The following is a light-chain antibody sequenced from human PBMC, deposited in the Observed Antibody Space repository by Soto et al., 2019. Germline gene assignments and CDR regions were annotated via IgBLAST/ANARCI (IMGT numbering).Light chain of an antibody. J-gene: IGKJ5*01. V-gene: IGKV1-5*03. CDR2: KAS. CDR3: QQYNNWPPIT. Sequence: DIQMTQSPSSLSASVGDRFTITCRASQSIGTNLNWYQQRPGKAPKLLIYKASSLESGVPSRFSGSGSGTEFTLTISSLQSEDFAVYYCQQYNNWPPITFGQGTRLEIK. CDR1: QSIGTN.